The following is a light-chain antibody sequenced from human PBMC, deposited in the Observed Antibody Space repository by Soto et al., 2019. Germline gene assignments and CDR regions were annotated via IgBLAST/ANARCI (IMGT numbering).Light chain of an antibody. CDR3: SSYTDSSTLV. J-gene: IGLJ1*01. V-gene: IGLV2-14*01. CDR1: SSDIGGYFY. CDR2: EVS. Sequence: QSVLTQPASVSGSPGQSITISCTGTSSDIGGYFYVSWYQQHPGSAPKLILYEVSNRPSGVSNRFSGSKSGNTASLTISGLQAEDEADYYCSSYTDSSTLVFGTGTRSPS.